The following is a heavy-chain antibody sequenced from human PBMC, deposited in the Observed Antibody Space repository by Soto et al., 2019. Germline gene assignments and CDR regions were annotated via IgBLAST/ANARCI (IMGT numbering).Heavy chain of an antibody. CDR1: GFTFTNYA. V-gene: IGHV3-64*02. CDR2: ISSNGFST. CDR3: ARGNEIADLHFGMDV. Sequence: GGSLRLSCAASGFTFTNYAFCWVRQAPGKGLEYVSAISSNGFSTYYADSVRGRFTISRDNTKNTVYLQMGSLRAEDTAVYYCARGNEIADLHFGMDVWGRGTTVTVSS. J-gene: IGHJ6*02. D-gene: IGHD2-21*01.